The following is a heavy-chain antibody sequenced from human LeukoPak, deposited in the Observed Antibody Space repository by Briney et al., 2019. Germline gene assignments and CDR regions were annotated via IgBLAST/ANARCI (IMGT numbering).Heavy chain of an antibody. D-gene: IGHD3-3*01. CDR3: ARVLRYDFWSAYYFDY. V-gene: IGHV1-18*01. CDR1: GYTFNSYD. Sequence: ASVKVSCKASGYTFNSYDIRWVRQAPGQGLEWMGWISTYNGNTNYAQKVQVRATMTTDTSTSTAYMELKSMRSDDKAVYYCARVLRYDFWSAYYFDYWGQGTMVTVSS. J-gene: IGHJ4*02. CDR2: ISTYNGNT.